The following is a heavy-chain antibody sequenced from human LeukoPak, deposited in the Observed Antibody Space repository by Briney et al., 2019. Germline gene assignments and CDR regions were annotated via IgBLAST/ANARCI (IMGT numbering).Heavy chain of an antibody. CDR3: ARSSSYYYYYGMDV. CDR1: GVTFSDYW. V-gene: IGHV3-7*03. J-gene: IGHJ6*02. CDR2: IKQDGSQR. Sequence: GALKPSCTAPGVTFSDYWVALVPPAPGKGPGGVAKIKQDGSQRYYVDSVRGRFTISRDNAKNSLFLQMNSLRAEDTAVYYCARSSSYYYYYGMDVWGQGTTVTVSS.